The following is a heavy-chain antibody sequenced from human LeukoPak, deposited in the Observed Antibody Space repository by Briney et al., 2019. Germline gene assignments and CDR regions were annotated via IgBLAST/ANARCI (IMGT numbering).Heavy chain of an antibody. V-gene: IGHV3-23*01. D-gene: IGHD2/OR15-2a*01. CDR2: ISGSGGST. J-gene: IGHJ3*02. CDR3: ARDQLDFLNFDAFDI. CDR1: GFTFSSYA. Sequence: GGSLRLSCAASGFTFSSYAMTWVRQAPGKGLEWVSSISGSGGSTSYAVSVKGRFTISRDNSKNTLYLQMNSLRAEDTAVYYCARDQLDFLNFDAFDIWGQGTKVTVSS.